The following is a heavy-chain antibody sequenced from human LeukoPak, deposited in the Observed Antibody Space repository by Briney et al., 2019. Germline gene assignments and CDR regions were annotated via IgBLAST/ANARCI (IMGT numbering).Heavy chain of an antibody. D-gene: IGHD6-19*01. J-gene: IGHJ4*02. V-gene: IGHV3-23*01. CDR1: GFTFSSYA. CDR2: ISGSGGST. CDR3: AAGYSSGWYVRYFDY. Sequence: GGSLRLSCAASGFTFSSYAMSWVRQAPGKGLERVSAISGSGGSTYYADSVKGRFTISRDNSKNTLYLQMNSLRVEDTAVYYCAAGYSSGWYVRYFDYWGQGTLVTVSS.